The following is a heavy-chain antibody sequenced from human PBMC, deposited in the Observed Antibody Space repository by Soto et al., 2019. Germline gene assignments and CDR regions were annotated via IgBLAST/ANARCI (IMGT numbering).Heavy chain of an antibody. D-gene: IGHD5-18*01. J-gene: IGHJ4*02. V-gene: IGHV3-23*01. Sequence: EVQLLKSGGGLVQPGGSLRLSCAASGFTFSSYAMSWVRQAPGKGLEWVSGISGSGGSTNYADSVKGRFTISRDNSKNTLYLQMNSLRAEDTAVYYCAKSGGYNYGYQETDYWGQGTLVTVSS. CDR2: ISGSGGST. CDR3: AKSGGYNYGYQETDY. CDR1: GFTFSSYA.